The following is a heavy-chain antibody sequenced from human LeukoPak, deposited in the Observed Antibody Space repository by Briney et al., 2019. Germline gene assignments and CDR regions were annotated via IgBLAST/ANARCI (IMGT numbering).Heavy chain of an antibody. CDR2: ISYDGSNK. D-gene: IGHD3-22*01. V-gene: IGHV3-30-3*01. CDR1: GFTFSSYA. J-gene: IGHJ4*02. CDR3: ARGTHYYDSSGYSNDY. Sequence: GGSLRLSCAASGFTFSSYAMHWVRQAPGKGLEWVAVISYDGSNKYYADSVKGRFTISRDNSKNTLYLQVNSLRAEDTAVYYYARGTHYYDSSGYSNDYWGQGTLVTVSS.